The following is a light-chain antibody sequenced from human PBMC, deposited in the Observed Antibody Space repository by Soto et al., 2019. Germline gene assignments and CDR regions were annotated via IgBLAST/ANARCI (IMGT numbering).Light chain of an antibody. CDR3: QQRSNWWT. CDR2: DAS. CDR1: QSVSSY. Sequence: ELLFTQAPATPSLSPGERPTLSCRASQSVSSYLAWYQQKPGQAPRXLIYDASNRATGIPARFSGSGSGTDFTLTISSLEPEDFAVYYCQQRSNWWTFGQGTKVDIK. V-gene: IGKV3-11*01. J-gene: IGKJ1*01.